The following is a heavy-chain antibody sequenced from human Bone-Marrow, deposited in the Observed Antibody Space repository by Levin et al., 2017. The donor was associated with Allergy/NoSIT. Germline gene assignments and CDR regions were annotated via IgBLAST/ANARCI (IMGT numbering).Heavy chain of an antibody. J-gene: IGHJ4*02. CDR1: GFTFSSSW. Sequence: GGSLRLSCVASGFTFSSSWMHWVRQVPGKGLVWVSLINSDGSDTRYADSVKGRFTVSRDNAKNTVYLQLNSLRAEDAAVHYCARRTGTAATSYYFDYWGQGTLVTVSS. V-gene: IGHV3-74*01. D-gene: IGHD6-25*01. CDR3: ARRTGTAATSYYFDY. CDR2: INSDGSDT.